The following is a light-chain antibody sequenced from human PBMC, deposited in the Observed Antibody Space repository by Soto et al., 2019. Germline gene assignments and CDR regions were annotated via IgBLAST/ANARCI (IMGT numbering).Light chain of an antibody. CDR2: DTS. Sequence: EIVLTQSPASRCLCPGGAPTLSCRASQGIGDTLAWYQHKPGQTPRLLIYDTSTRATGVPTRFSASRSGAEFTRPINSLQSEDFAVHYCQPYNNWPLTFGGGTKVDIK. V-gene: IGKV3-15*01. J-gene: IGKJ4*01. CDR3: QPYNNWPLT. CDR1: QGIGDT.